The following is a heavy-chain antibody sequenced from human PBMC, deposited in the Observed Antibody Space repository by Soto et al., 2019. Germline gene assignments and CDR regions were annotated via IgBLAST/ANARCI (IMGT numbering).Heavy chain of an antibody. D-gene: IGHD5-12*01. CDR1: GFTFGDYA. Sequence: GGSLRLSCTASGFTFGDYAMSWFRQAPGKGLEWVGFIRSKAYGGTTEYAASVKGRFTISRDDSKSIAYLQMNSLKTEDTAVYYCTRDRGYSGYDSADYWGQGTLVTVSS. CDR2: IRSKAYGGTT. J-gene: IGHJ4*02. CDR3: TRDRGYSGYDSADY. V-gene: IGHV3-49*03.